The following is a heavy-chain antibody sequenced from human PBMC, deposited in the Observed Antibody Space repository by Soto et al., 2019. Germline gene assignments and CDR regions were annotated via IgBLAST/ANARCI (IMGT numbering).Heavy chain of an antibody. CDR3: ARDQGYDDYGVNWFDP. Sequence: SETLSLTCTVSGGSISSGGYYWSWIRQHPGKGLEWIGYIYYSGSTYYNPSLKSRVTISVDTSKNQFSLKLSSVTAADTAVYYCARDQGYDDYGVNWFDPWGQGTLVTVSS. J-gene: IGHJ5*02. D-gene: IGHD4-17*01. CDR2: IYYSGST. V-gene: IGHV4-31*03. CDR1: GGSISSGGYY.